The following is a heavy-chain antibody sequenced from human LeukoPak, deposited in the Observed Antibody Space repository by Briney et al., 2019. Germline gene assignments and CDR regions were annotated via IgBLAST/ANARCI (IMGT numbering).Heavy chain of an antibody. CDR2: INTDGSST. CDR3: ARDPTHCTNGVCYIAWFDP. V-gene: IGHV3-74*01. Sequence: GGSLRLSCEASGFTFSNYWMHWVRQDPGQGLVWVSRINTDGSSTTYAYSVKGRFTISRDNAKNTLYLQMNSLRVEDTAVYYCARDPTHCTNGVCYIAWFDPWGQGTLVTVSS. J-gene: IGHJ5*02. CDR1: GFTFSNYW. D-gene: IGHD2-8*01.